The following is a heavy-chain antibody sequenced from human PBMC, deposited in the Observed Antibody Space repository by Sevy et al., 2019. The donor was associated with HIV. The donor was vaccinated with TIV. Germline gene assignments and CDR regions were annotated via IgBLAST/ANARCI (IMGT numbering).Heavy chain of an antibody. D-gene: IGHD2-15*01. J-gene: IGHJ4*02. CDR3: TRGAHSLDY. Sequence: SQTLSLTCVISGDSVSSNRAAWNWIRQSPSRGLEGLGRTYYRSKWYTDYAVSVKSRITINPDSSKNQVSLQFNSVTPEDTAVYYCTRGAHSLDYWGQGTLVTVSS. V-gene: IGHV6-1*01. CDR2: TYYRSKWYT. CDR1: GDSVSSNRAA.